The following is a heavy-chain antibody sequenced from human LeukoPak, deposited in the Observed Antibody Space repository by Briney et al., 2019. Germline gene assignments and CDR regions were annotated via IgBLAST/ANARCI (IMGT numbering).Heavy chain of an antibody. CDR3: ASTDCSSTSCAVGLSNPYFDY. D-gene: IGHD2-2*01. J-gene: IGHJ4*02. CDR2: IYTSGST. V-gene: IGHV4-4*07. CDR1: GGSISSYY. Sequence: SETLSLTCTVSGGSISSYYWSWIRQPAGKGLEWIGRIYTSGSTNYNPSLKSRVTMSVDTSKNQFSLKLSSVTAADTAVYYCASTDCSSTSCAVGLSNPYFDYWGQGTLVTVSS.